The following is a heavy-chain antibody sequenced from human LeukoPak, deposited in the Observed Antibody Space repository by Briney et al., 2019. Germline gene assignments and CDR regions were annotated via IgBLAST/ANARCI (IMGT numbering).Heavy chain of an antibody. V-gene: IGHV3-74*01. CDR1: GFTFSSYW. J-gene: IGHJ4*02. Sequence: GGSLRLSCAASGFTFSSYWMHWVRQVPGKGLVWVSRIDGDGSSTSYADSVKGRFTISRDNAKNTLYLQMNSLRAEDTAVYYRARTIVGAAFDSWGQGTLVTVSS. CDR3: ARTIVGAAFDS. D-gene: IGHD1-26*01. CDR2: IDGDGSST.